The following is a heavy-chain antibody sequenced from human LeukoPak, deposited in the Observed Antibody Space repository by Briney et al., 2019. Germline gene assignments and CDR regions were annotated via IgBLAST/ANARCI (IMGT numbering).Heavy chain of an antibody. CDR2: IGYDGSNK. Sequence: PGGSLRLSCAASGFTFSTYGMHLVRQAPGKGLEWVAFIGYDGSNKYYADSVKGRFTISRDNSKNTLYLRMNSLRADDTAVYYCAKDRSLYSNTFQDYWGQGTLVTVSS. J-gene: IGHJ4*02. D-gene: IGHD6-13*01. CDR3: AKDRSLYSNTFQDY. V-gene: IGHV3-30*02. CDR1: GFTFSTYG.